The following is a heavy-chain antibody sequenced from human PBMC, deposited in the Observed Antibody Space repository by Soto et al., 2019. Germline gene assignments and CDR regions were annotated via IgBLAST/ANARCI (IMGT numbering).Heavy chain of an antibody. CDR1: GYTFSDFG. Sequence: ASVKVSCKASGYTFSDFGITWVRQAPGQGLEWMGWISAYNGNSNYAQKLQGRVTMTTETSTSTAYMELRSLRSDDTAMYYCARDHGDCSGGSCYPVADYWGQGTLATVSS. D-gene: IGHD2-15*01. CDR3: ARDHGDCSGGSCYPVADY. CDR2: ISAYNGNS. J-gene: IGHJ4*02. V-gene: IGHV1-18*01.